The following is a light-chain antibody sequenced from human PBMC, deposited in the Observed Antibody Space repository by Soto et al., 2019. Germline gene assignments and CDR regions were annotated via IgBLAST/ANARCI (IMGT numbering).Light chain of an antibody. Sequence: EIVLTQSPGTLSLSPGERATLSCWASQSVTSNYLAWYQQKPGQAPRLLIFGASIRDTGLPDRFSGSGSGTEFTLTISRLEPEDFAVYYCHQYGSSPGTFGQGTKVEIK. CDR1: QSVTSNY. CDR2: GAS. V-gene: IGKV3-20*01. J-gene: IGKJ1*01. CDR3: HQYGSSPGT.